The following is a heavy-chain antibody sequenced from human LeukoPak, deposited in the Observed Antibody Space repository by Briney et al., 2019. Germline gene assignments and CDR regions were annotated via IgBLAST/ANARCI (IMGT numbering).Heavy chain of an antibody. Sequence: GGSLSLSCAASGFTFTSYAMSWVRQAPGKGLEWVSSISGSADKTYYADSVKGRFTIFRDNSKNTLYLQMNSLRAEDTAVYYCAKDAVVGGYAFDIWGQGTMVTASS. CDR2: ISGSADKT. V-gene: IGHV3-23*01. D-gene: IGHD2-15*01. J-gene: IGHJ3*02. CDR3: AKDAVVGGYAFDI. CDR1: GFTFTSYA.